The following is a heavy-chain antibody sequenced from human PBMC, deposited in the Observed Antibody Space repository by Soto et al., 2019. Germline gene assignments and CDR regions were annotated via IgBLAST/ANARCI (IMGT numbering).Heavy chain of an antibody. J-gene: IGHJ4*02. CDR1: GGSISSYY. CDR2: IYYSGST. V-gene: IGHV4-59*08. Sequence: SETLSLTCTVSGGSISSYYWSWIRQPPGKGLEWIGYIYYSGSTNYNPSLKSRVTISVDTSKNQFSLKLSSVTAADTAVYYCAAYDFWSGYKFDYWGQGTLVTVSS. CDR3: AAYDFWSGYKFDY. D-gene: IGHD3-3*01.